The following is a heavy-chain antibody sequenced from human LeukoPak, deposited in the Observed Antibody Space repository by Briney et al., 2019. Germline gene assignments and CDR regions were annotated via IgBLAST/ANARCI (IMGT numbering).Heavy chain of an antibody. J-gene: IGHJ4*02. CDR3: AKDSIPSTAGPYYLDY. CDR2: MRYDGSYQ. CDR1: GFTFSNYG. D-gene: IGHD2-2*02. Sequence: GGSLRLSCAASGFTFSNYGMYWVRQAPGKGLEWVTFMRYDGSYQYYEDSVRGRFTISRDTSKNTLYLQMSSLTPQDTAIYYCAKDSIPSTAGPYYLDYWGQGTLVSVPS. V-gene: IGHV3-30*02.